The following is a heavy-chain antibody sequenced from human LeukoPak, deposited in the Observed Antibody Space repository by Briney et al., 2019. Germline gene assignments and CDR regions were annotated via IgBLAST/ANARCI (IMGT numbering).Heavy chain of an antibody. CDR3: ARAYYGSGSYLGFDY. Sequence: SVKVSCKASGGTFSSYAISWVRQAPGQGLEWMGRIIPILGIANYAQKFQGRVTITADKSTSTAYMELSSLRSEDTAVYYCARAYYGSGSYLGFDYWGQGTLVTVSS. D-gene: IGHD3-10*01. CDR2: IIPILGIA. J-gene: IGHJ4*02. CDR1: GGTFSSYA. V-gene: IGHV1-69*04.